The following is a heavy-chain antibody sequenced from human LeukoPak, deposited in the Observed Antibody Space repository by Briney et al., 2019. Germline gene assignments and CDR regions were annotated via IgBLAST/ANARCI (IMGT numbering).Heavy chain of an antibody. V-gene: IGHV3-7*01. J-gene: IGHJ6*03. CDR1: GFTFSSYW. CDR2: IKQDGSEK. CDR3: TRPTSWCSSTSCWGGAGYYYYMDV. D-gene: IGHD2-2*01. Sequence: GGSLRLSCAASGFTFSSYWMSWVRQAPGKGLEWVANIKQDGSEKYYVDSVKGRFTISRDNAKNSLYLQMSSLRAEDTAVYYCTRPTSWCSSTSCWGGAGYYYYMDVWGKGTTVTVSS.